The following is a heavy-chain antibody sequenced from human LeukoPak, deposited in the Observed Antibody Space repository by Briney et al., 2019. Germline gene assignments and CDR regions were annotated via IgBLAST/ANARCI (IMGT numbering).Heavy chain of an antibody. Sequence: PGGSLRLSCTTSGFSFSSYSMNWVRQTPGKGLEWVSSISSGSSSVFYAESVRGRFTISRDTPKNTLYLQMNSLRVEDTAVYYCASWPVGWYGEDSWGQGTLVTVSS. V-gene: IGHV3-21*04. D-gene: IGHD6-19*01. CDR1: GFSFSSYS. J-gene: IGHJ4*02. CDR3: ASWPVGWYGEDS. CDR2: ISSGSSSV.